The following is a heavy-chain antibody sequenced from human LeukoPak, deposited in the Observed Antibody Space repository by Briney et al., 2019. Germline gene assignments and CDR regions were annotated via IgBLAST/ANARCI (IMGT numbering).Heavy chain of an antibody. CDR3: ARGTNSSSWYAIFDY. CDR2: INHSGTT. CDR1: GGSISTYY. J-gene: IGHJ4*02. Sequence: PSETLSLTCTISGGSISTYYWNWIRQPPGKGLEWIGEINHSGTTNYNPSLKNRVTMSVDTSKNQFSLKLNSVTAADTAVYYCARGTNSSSWYAIFDYWGQGTLVTVSS. V-gene: IGHV4-34*01. D-gene: IGHD6-13*01.